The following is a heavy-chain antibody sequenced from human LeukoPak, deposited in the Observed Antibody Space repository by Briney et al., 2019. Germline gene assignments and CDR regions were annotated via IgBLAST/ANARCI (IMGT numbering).Heavy chain of an antibody. CDR1: DYSISSGYY. D-gene: IGHD3-10*01. CDR3: ARTKGTLVRGSFDY. J-gene: IGHJ4*02. V-gene: IGHV4-38-2*01. CDR2: IYHSGST. Sequence: SETLSLTRAVSDYSISSGYYWGWIRQPPGKGLEWIASIYHSGSTYYNPSLKSRVTISADTSKNEFSLKVTSVTAADTAVYYCARTKGTLVRGSFDYWGQGILVTVSS.